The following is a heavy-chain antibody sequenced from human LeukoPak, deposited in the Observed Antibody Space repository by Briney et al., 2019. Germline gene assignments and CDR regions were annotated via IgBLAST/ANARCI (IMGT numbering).Heavy chain of an antibody. CDR1: GFTFSSYE. CDR3: ATTHKERRSFDY. CDR2: ISSSGSSI. Sequence: GESLRLSCAASGFTFSSYEMNWVRQAPGKGLEWVSYISSSGSSIDYADSVKGRFTISRDNAKNSLYLQMNSLRAEDTAVYHCATTHKERRSFDYWGQGTLVTVSS. D-gene: IGHD1-1*01. J-gene: IGHJ4*02. V-gene: IGHV3-48*03.